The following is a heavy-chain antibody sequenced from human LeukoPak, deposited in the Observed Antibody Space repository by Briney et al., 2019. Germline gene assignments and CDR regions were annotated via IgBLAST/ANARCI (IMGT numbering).Heavy chain of an antibody. D-gene: IGHD4-17*01. Sequence: SETLSLTCAVYGGSFSGYYWSWIRQPPGKGLEWIGEINHSGSTNYNPPLKSRVTISVDTSKNQFSLKLSSVTAADTAVYYCARARTGFDYWGQGTLVTVSS. CDR3: ARARTGFDY. V-gene: IGHV4-34*01. CDR1: GGSFSGYY. J-gene: IGHJ4*02. CDR2: INHSGST.